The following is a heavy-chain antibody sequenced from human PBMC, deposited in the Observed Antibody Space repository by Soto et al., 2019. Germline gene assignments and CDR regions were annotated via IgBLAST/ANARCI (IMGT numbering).Heavy chain of an antibody. V-gene: IGHV5-51*01. D-gene: IGHD3-10*01. CDR2: IYPGDSDT. J-gene: IGHJ4*02. Sequence: GESLKISCQGSGYTFSTYWIAWVRQMPGKGLEWMGIIYPGDSDTKYSPAFQGQVTMSADKSMNTACLQWSSLKASDTAMYYCARKFAPEFFDSWGQGTLVTVSS. CDR1: GYTFSTYW. CDR3: ARKFAPEFFDS.